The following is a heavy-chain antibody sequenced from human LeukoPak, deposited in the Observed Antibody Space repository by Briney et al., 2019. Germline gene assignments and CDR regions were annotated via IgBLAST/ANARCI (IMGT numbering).Heavy chain of an antibody. Sequence: SETLSLTCAVYGGSFSGYYWSWIRQPPGKGLEWIGEINHSGSTNYNPSLKSRVTISVDTSKNQFSLKLSSVTAADTAVYFCVRGVVTTEPSWGWGTLVTVS. CDR2: INHSGST. V-gene: IGHV4-34*01. CDR1: GGSFSGYY. D-gene: IGHD4-17*01. J-gene: IGHJ4*02. CDR3: VRGVVTTEPS.